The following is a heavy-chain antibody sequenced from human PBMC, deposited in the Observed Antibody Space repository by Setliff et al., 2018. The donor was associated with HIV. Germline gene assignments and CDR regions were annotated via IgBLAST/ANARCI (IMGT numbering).Heavy chain of an antibody. CDR2: IFYSGST. V-gene: IGHV4-39*01. D-gene: IGHD6-13*01. CDR3: ARHESGRSSSWSNFDY. J-gene: IGHJ4*02. CDR1: GDSISSSSYY. Sequence: SETLSLTCTVSGDSISSSSYYWGWIRQPPGKGLEWIGSIFYSGSTYYNPSLKSRLIMSVDTSKNQFSLKLSSVTAADTAVYYCARHESGRSSSWSNFDYWGQGTLVTVSS.